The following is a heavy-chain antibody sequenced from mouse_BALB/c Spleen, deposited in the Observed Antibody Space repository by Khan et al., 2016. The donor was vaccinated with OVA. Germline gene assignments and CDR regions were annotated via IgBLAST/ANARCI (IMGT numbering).Heavy chain of an antibody. D-gene: IGHD2-14*01. CDR1: GYTFTSYT. CDR2: INPSNAYT. Sequence: QVQLKQSGAELARPGASVKMSCKASGYTFTSYTIHWIKLRPGQGLEWIGYINPSNAYTNYNQRFKDKATLTADKSSTTAYIQLSSLTSDDSAVYYSVRDGAYHRNDGWFAYGGLGTLVTVSA. V-gene: IGHV1-4*01. CDR3: VRDGAYHRNDGWFAY. J-gene: IGHJ3*01.